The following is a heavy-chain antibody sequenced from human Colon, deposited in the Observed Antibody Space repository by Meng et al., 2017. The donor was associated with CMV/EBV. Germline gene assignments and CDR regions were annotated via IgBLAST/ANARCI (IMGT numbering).Heavy chain of an antibody. J-gene: IGHJ3*01. CDR3: ARDVA. CDR1: GFTFSASW. D-gene: IGHD2-21*01. V-gene: IGHV3-7*01. CDR2: INQDGSEQ. Sequence: GESLKISCAASGFTFSASWMSWVRQAPGKGLAWVANINQDGSEQYYVDSVKGRFTISRDNAKNSLYLQMTSLRAEDTAVYYCARDVAWGQGTMVTVSS.